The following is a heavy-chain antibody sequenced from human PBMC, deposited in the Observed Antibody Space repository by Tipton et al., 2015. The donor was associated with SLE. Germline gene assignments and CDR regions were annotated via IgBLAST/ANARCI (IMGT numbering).Heavy chain of an antibody. V-gene: IGHV4-34*01. J-gene: IGHJ6*04. D-gene: IGHD1-26*01. Sequence: TLSLTCTVSGGSISSHYWSWIRQPPGKGLEWIGEINHSGSTNYNPSLKSRVTISVDTSKNQFSLKLSSVTAADTAVYYCARGGVGANPLDVWGKGTTVTVSS. CDR3: ARGGVGANPLDV. CDR1: GGSISSHY. CDR2: INHSGST.